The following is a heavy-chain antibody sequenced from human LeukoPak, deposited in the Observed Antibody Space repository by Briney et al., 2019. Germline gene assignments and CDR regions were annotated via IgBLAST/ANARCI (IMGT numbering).Heavy chain of an antibody. D-gene: IGHD3-3*01. J-gene: IGHJ5*02. CDR1: GGSISTTNYY. Sequence: SETLSLTCTVSGGSISTTNYYWGWIRQPPGRDLDWIGSIYSSGNTYYNPSLESRVTISVDTSKNQLSLKLTSATAADTSVYYCARHSGLRSPFDPWGQGTLVTVSS. CDR3: ARHSGLRSPFDP. CDR2: IYSSGNT. V-gene: IGHV4-39*01.